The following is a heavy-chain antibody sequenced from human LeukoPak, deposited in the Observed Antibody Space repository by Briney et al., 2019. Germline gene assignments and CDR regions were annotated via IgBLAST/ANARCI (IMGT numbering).Heavy chain of an antibody. J-gene: IGHJ6*03. V-gene: IGHV4-59*01. CDR3: ARGRDDCSSTSCYTWGIYYYYYYMDV. CDR1: GGSISSYY. CDR2: IYYSGST. Sequence: SETLSLTCTVSGGSISSYYWSWIRQPPGKGLEWIGYIYYSGSTNCNPSLKSRVTISVDTSKNQFSLKLSSVTAADTAVYYCARGRDDCSSTSCYTWGIYYYYYYMDVWGKGTTVTVSS. D-gene: IGHD2-2*02.